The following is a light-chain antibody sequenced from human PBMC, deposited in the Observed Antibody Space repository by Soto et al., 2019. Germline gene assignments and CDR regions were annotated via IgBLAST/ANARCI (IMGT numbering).Light chain of an antibody. J-gene: IGLJ1*01. CDR1: SSDVGAYNF. V-gene: IGLV2-14*01. CDR3: SSYTSTNTPDV. CDR2: EVT. Sequence: QPVLTQPASVSGSPGQSITISCTGSSSDVGAYNFVSWYQHHPGRAPKLILYEVTTRPSGVSSRFSGSKSGNTASLTISGLQADDEATYYCSSYTSTNTPDVFGTGTKLTVL.